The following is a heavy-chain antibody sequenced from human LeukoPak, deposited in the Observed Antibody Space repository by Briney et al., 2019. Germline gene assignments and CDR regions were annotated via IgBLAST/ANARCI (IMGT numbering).Heavy chain of an antibody. V-gene: IGHV4-34*01. CDR2: INHSGST. Sequence: SETLSLTCAVYGGSFSGYYWSWIRQPPGRGLEWIGEINHSGSTNYNPSLKSRITISVDTSKSQFSLKLNSVTAADTAVYYCARGGGYDWMTDYWGQGTLVTVSS. J-gene: IGHJ4*02. D-gene: IGHD5-12*01. CDR3: ARGGGYDWMTDY. CDR1: GGSFSGYY.